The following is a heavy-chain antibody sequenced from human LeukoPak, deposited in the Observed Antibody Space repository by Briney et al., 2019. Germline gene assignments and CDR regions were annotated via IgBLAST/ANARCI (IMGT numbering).Heavy chain of an antibody. Sequence: TGGSLRLSCAVSGFTFSSYVMSWVRQAPGKGLEWVSAISGSGGSTYYADSVKGRFTISRDNSKNTLYLQMNSLRDEDTAVYYCAKNGDRGAYCSGGSCYPYYYYYIDVWGKGTTVTISS. CDR3: AKNGDRGAYCSGGSCYPYYYYYIDV. V-gene: IGHV3-23*01. CDR1: GFTFSSYV. CDR2: ISGSGGST. J-gene: IGHJ6*03. D-gene: IGHD2-15*01.